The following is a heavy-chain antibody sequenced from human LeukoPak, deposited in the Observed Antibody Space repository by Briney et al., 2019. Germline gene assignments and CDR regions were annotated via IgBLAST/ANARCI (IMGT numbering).Heavy chain of an antibody. J-gene: IGHJ4*02. V-gene: IGHV1-69*04. Sequence: VASVKVSCKASGGTFSSYAISWVRQAPGQGLEWMRRIIPILGIANYAQKFQGRVTITADKSTSTAYMELSSLRSEDTAVYYCAGGIVATISDYWGQGTLVTVSS. CDR2: IIPILGIA. CDR1: GGTFSSYA. CDR3: AGGIVATISDY. D-gene: IGHD5-12*01.